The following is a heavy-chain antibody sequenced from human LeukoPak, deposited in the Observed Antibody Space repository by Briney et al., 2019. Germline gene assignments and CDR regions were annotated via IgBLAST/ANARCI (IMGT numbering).Heavy chain of an antibody. CDR2: IYYSGST. J-gene: IGHJ4*02. CDR3: ARLAEAVAGD. D-gene: IGHD6-19*01. Sequence: PSETLSLTCTVSGGSISSSSYYWGWIRQPPGKGLEWIGSIYYSGSTHYNPSLKSRVTISVDTSKNQFSLKLSSVTAADTAVYYCARLAEAVAGDWGQGTLVTVSS. CDR1: GGSISSSSYY. V-gene: IGHV4-39*01.